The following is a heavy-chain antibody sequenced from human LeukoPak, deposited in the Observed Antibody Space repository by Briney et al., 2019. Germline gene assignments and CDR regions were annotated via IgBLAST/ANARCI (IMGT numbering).Heavy chain of an antibody. CDR3: ARDVGFNNGWPA. CDR2: ISVGGSDE. D-gene: IGHD6-19*01. CDR1: GFSFKTYE. V-gene: IGHV3-48*03. Sequence: GGSLRLSRLASGFSFKTYEMKWVRPAPGKGLGWISYISVGGSDEDYADSVKGRFSISSDNAKNSLFLQMNSLRVEDTAVYYCARDVGFNNGWPAWGQGTLVTVSS. J-gene: IGHJ5*02.